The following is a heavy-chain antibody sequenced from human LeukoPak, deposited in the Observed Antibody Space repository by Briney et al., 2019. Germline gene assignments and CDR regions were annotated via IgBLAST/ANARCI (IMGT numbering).Heavy chain of an antibody. CDR1: AFIFSGHW. D-gene: IGHD4-23*01. J-gene: IGHJ4*02. Sequence: GGSLRLSCEGSAFIFSGHWMNWVRQTPGKGLEWVASIKEDGSERQYVDSVKGRFSISRDNTKGSLFLQLNSLRAEDTAVYYCARRHGGGYFDYWGQGTLVTVSS. V-gene: IGHV3-7*03. CDR2: IKEDGSER. CDR3: ARRHGGGYFDY.